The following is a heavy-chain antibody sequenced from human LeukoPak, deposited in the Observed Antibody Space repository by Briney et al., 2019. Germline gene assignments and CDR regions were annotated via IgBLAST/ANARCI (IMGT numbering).Heavy chain of an antibody. D-gene: IGHD2-21*01. Sequence: GGSQRLSCVGSGFTFRSHAMSWVRRAPEKGLEFVSGIYENGGTTYYADSVKGRFSISRDNSKNTLYLQVDSLRGEDTAVYYCAKDFRIGYSSHFDYWGQGALVTVSS. CDR1: GFTFRSHA. J-gene: IGHJ4*02. V-gene: IGHV3-23*01. CDR2: IYENGGTT. CDR3: AKDFRIGYSSHFDY.